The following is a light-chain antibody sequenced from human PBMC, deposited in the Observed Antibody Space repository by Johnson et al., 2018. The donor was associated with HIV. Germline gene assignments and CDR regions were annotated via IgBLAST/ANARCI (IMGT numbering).Light chain of an antibody. CDR1: SSNIGNHY. CDR2: DNN. CDR3: AAWDDSLNGSYV. Sequence: QSVLTQPPSVSAAPGQKVTISCSGSSSNIGNHYVSWYQQLPGTAPKLLIYDNNKRPSGIPDRFSGSKSGTSASLAISGLQSEDEADYYCAAWDDSLNGSYVFGTGTKVTVL. J-gene: IGLJ1*01. V-gene: IGLV1-51*01.